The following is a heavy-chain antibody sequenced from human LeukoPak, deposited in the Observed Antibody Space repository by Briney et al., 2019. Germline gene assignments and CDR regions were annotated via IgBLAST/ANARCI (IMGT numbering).Heavy chain of an antibody. CDR1: GYTFTSYG. V-gene: IGHV1-18*01. CDR2: ISAYNGNT. CDR3: ARGREITLIATRYYLDC. D-gene: IGHD3-22*01. Sequence: ASVKVSCTASGYTFTSYGISWVRQAPGQGLEWMGWISAYNGNTNYAQKFQGRVTITADESTTTAYMDLSSLRSEDTAVYYCARGREITLIATRYYLDCWGQGTLVTVSS. J-gene: IGHJ4*02.